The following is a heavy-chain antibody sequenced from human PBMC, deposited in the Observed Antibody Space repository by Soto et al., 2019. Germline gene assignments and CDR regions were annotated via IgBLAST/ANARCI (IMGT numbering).Heavy chain of an antibody. CDR1: GYTLTDYD. V-gene: IGHV1-8*01. CDR2: MNPNSGNT. J-gene: IGHJ3*01. D-gene: IGHD2-2*01. CDR3: ARDSSTTNPV. Sequence: QVQLVQSGAEVRRPGTSVMVSCKTSGYTLTDYDINWVRKATGQGREWMGWMNPNSGNTGYAQKFQGRVSMTTNTATMTDYMELTSLRSDDTAMYYCARDSSTTNPVWCPGTIVTVSS.